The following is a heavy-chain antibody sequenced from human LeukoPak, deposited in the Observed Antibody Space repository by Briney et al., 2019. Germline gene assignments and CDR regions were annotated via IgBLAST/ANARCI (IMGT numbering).Heavy chain of an antibody. CDR1: GGSISSSTYY. CDR3: ARGGSGYVY. J-gene: IGHJ4*02. D-gene: IGHD3-22*01. Sequence: PSETLSLTCTVSGGSISSSTYYWGWIRQPPGKGLGWIGCIYYGGSTSYNPPLKSHAPISVETSKNQCSLKLSSGNAADTAVYYCARGGSGYVYWGQGTLVTVSS. V-gene: IGHV4-39*01. CDR2: IYYGGST.